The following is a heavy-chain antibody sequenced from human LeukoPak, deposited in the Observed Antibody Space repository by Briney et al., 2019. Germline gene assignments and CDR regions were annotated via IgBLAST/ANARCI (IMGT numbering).Heavy chain of an antibody. J-gene: IGHJ4*02. CDR2: ISSSSSYI. CDR3: ARDEVVVGVGLYY. D-gene: IGHD2-15*01. CDR1: GFTFSSYS. V-gene: IGHV3-21*01. Sequence: GGSLRLSCAASGFTFSSYSMNWVRQAPGKGLEWVSSISSSSSYIYYADSVKGRFTISRDNAKNSLYLQMNSLRAEDTAVYYCARDEVVVGVGLYYWGQGTLVTVS.